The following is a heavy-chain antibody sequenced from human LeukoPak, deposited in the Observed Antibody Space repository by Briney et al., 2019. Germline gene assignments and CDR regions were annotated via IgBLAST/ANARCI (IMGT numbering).Heavy chain of an antibody. D-gene: IGHD1-26*01. CDR1: GFTFGSYA. Sequence: GRSLRLSCAASGFTFGSYAMHWVRQASGKGLEYVSAISSNGGSTYYADSVKGRFTISRDNSKNTLYLQMSSLRAEDTAVYYCVKCCVGATGGDYWGQGTLVTVSS. J-gene: IGHJ4*02. CDR2: ISSNGGST. V-gene: IGHV3-64D*09. CDR3: VKCCVGATGGDY.